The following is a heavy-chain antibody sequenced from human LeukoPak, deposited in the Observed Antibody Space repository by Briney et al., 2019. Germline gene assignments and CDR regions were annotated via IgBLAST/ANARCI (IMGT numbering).Heavy chain of an antibody. D-gene: IGHD2-21*01. CDR3: ARDQAVVNYYYMDV. V-gene: IGHV4-61*02. CDR1: GGSITSGSFY. CDR2: IYSSGIT. Sequence: PSETLSLTCTVSGGSITSGSFYWAWIRQSAGKGLEWIGRIYSSGITNYNPSLKSRVTISVDTSKNQFSLKLSSVTAADTAVYYCARDQAVVNYYYMDVWGKGTTVTVSS. J-gene: IGHJ6*03.